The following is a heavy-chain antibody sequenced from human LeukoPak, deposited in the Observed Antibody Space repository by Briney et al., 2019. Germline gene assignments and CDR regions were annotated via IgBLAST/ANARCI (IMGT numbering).Heavy chain of an antibody. Sequence: GGSLRLSCAASGVTVSSNFMSWVRQAPGKGLEWVSVIYSGGTTYYADYVRGRFTISRDNSKNTLYLQMNSLRAEDTAVYYCARDGCGNNYMDVWGKGTTVTVSS. CDR3: ARDGCGNNYMDV. D-gene: IGHD1/OR15-1a*01. CDR1: GVTVSSNF. V-gene: IGHV3-53*01. CDR2: IYSGGTT. J-gene: IGHJ6*03.